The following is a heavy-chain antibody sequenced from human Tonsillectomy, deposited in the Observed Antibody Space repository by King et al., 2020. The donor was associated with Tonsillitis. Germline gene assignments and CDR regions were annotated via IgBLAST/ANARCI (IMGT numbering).Heavy chain of an antibody. V-gene: IGHV4-59*01. CDR2: IYYSGST. CDR1: GGSISSYY. D-gene: IGHD2-21*02. J-gene: IGHJ4*02. CDR3: AKCGGDCYSYDY. Sequence: VQLQESGPGLVKPSETLSLTCTVSGGSISSYYWSWLRQSPGKGLEWIGYIYYSGSTNYNPSLKSRVTISVDTSKNQFSLKLSSVTAADTAVYYCAKCGGDCYSYDYWGQGTLVTVSS.